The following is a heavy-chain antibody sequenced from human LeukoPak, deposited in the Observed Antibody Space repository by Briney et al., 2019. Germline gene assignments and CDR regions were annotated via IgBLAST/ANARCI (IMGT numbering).Heavy chain of an antibody. D-gene: IGHD4-17*01. CDR2: IRSKVYGGTT. Sequence: GGSLILSCTVSGFTFGDYAMSWFRQAPGKGLEWVGFIRSKVYGGTTEYAASVKGRFTISRDDSKSIAYLQMNSLKTEDTAVYYCARYDYGDYVVDCWGQGTLVTVSS. CDR1: GFTFGDYA. V-gene: IGHV3-49*03. CDR3: ARYDYGDYVVDC. J-gene: IGHJ4*02.